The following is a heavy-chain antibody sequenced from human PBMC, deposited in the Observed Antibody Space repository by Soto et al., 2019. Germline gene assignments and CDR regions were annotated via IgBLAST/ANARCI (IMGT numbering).Heavy chain of an antibody. CDR1: GFSLSTSGVG. Sequence: QITLKESGPTLVKPTQTLTLTCTFSGFSLSTSGVGVGWIRQHPGKALEWLALIYWNDDKRYSPSLKSRLTITYDTSKNQVVLTMTNMDPVDTSTDYCAHSGGQQLVDWFDPCVPGTLDTVSS. D-gene: IGHD6-13*01. CDR2: IYWNDDK. CDR3: AHSGGQQLVDWFDP. J-gene: IGHJ5*02. V-gene: IGHV2-5*01.